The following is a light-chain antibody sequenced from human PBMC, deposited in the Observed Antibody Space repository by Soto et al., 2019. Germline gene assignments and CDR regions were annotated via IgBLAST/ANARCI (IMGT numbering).Light chain of an antibody. Sequence: DMQMTQSPSILSASVGDRVTITCRASQSIRSWLAWYQQKPGKAPKLLIYDAYSLESGVPSRFSGRRSGTEFTLTIAGLQPEDFATYYCQQYESYSPLTFGRGTKVDIK. CDR2: DAY. J-gene: IGKJ4*01. CDR1: QSIRSW. V-gene: IGKV1-5*01. CDR3: QQYESYSPLT.